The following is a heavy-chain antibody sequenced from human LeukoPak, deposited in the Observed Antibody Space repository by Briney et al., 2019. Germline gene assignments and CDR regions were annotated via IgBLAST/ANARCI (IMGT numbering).Heavy chain of an antibody. V-gene: IGHV3-30-3*01. CDR2: ISYDGSNK. CDR1: GFTFSSYA. J-gene: IGHJ5*02. Sequence: GSLRLSCAASGFTFSSYAMHWVRQAPGKGLEWVAVISYDGSNKYYADSVKGRFTISRDNSKNTLYLQMNSLRAEDTAVYYCAGDMDTVIWFDPWGQGTLVTVSS. D-gene: IGHD4-17*01. CDR3: AGDMDTVIWFDP.